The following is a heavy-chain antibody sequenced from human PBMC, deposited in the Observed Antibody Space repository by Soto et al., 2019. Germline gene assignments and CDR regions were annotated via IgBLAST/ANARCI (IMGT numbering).Heavy chain of an antibody. CDR1: GYTFTGYY. D-gene: IGHD2-2*01. CDR3: ARDSSSSAGDYYYMDV. V-gene: IGHV1-2*04. Sequence: GASVKVSCKASGYTFTGYYMHWVRQAPGQGLEWMGWINPNSGGTNYAQKFQGWVTMTRDTSISTAYMELSRLRSDDTAVYYCARDSSSSAGDYYYMDVWGKGTTVTVSS. J-gene: IGHJ6*03. CDR2: INPNSGGT.